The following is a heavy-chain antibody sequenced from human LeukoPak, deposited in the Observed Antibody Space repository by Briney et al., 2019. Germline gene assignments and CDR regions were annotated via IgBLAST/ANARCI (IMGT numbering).Heavy chain of an antibody. CDR2: FDPEDGET. J-gene: IGHJ4*02. Sequence: ASVKVSCKVSGYTLTELSMHWVRQAPGKGLEWMGGFDPEDGETIYAQKFQGRVTMTEDTSTDTAYMGRSSLRSEDTAVYYCAARAAFQAHYFDYCGQGTLVTVSP. CDR3: AARAAFQAHYFDY. CDR1: GYTLTELS. D-gene: IGHD3-3*02. V-gene: IGHV1-24*01.